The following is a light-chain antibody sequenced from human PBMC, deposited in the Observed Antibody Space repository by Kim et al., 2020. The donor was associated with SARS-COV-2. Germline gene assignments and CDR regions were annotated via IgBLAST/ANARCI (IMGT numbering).Light chain of an antibody. CDR1: SSNIGSNY. V-gene: IGLV1-47*01. Sequence: QSVLTQPPSASGTPGQRVTISCSGSSSNIGSNYVYWYQQLPGTAPKLLIYRNNQRPSGVPDRFSGSKSGTSASLAISGLRSEDEADYYCAAWDDSLSGPLYVFETGTKVTVL. J-gene: IGLJ1*01. CDR3: AAWDDSLSGPLYV. CDR2: RNN.